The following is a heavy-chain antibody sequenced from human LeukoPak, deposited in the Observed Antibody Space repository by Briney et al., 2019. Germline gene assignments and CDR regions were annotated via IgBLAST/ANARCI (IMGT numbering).Heavy chain of an antibody. Sequence: GGSLRLSCAASGFAFDDYDIHWVRQAPGKGLEWVSLISGDGGSTYYADSVKGRFTISRDNSKNSLYLQMNSLRTEDTALYYCAKAWFGERSGGGFDYWGQGTLVTVSS. CDR1: GFAFDDYD. CDR2: ISGDGGST. D-gene: IGHD3-10*01. J-gene: IGHJ4*02. V-gene: IGHV3-43*02. CDR3: AKAWFGERSGGGFDY.